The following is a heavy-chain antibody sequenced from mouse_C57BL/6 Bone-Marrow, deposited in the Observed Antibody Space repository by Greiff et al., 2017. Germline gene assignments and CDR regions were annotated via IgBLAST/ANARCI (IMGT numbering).Heavy chain of an antibody. D-gene: IGHD2-10*01. V-gene: IGHV1-50*01. CDR1: GYTFTSYW. CDR3: ARSYYGNYDAMDY. CDR2: IDPSDSYT. Sequence: QVQLQQPGAELVKPGASVKLSCKASGYTFTSYWMQWVKQRPGQGLEWIGEIDPSDSYTNYNQKFKGKATLTVDTSSSTAYMQLSSLTSEDSAVYYCARSYYGNYDAMDYGGQGTSVTVSS. J-gene: IGHJ4*01.